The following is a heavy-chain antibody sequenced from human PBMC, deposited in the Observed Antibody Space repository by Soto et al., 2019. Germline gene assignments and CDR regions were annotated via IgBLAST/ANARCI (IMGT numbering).Heavy chain of an antibody. CDR1: GGSFSGYY. CDR2: INHSGST. J-gene: IGHJ6*02. CDR3: ARGWGLLWFGDYYYGMDV. D-gene: IGHD3-10*01. Sequence: SETLSLTCAVYGGSFSGYYWSWIRQPPGKGLEWIGEINHSGSTNYNPSLKSRVTISVDTSKNQFSLKLSSVTAADTAVYYCARGWGLLWFGDYYYGMDVWGQGTTVTVSS. V-gene: IGHV4-34*01.